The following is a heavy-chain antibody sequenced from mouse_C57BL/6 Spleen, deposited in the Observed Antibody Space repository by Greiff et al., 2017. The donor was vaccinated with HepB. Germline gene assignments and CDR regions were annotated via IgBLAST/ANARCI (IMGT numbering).Heavy chain of an antibody. Sequence: ESGPGLVKPSQSLSLTCSVTGYSITSGYYWNWIRQFPGNKLEWMGYISYDGSNNYNPSLKNRISITRDTSKNQFFLKLNSVTTEDTATYYCARDLIYYYGPWYFDVWGTGTTVTVSS. J-gene: IGHJ1*03. CDR3: ARDLIYYYGPWYFDV. V-gene: IGHV3-6*01. CDR2: ISYDGSN. D-gene: IGHD1-1*01. CDR1: GYSITSGYY.